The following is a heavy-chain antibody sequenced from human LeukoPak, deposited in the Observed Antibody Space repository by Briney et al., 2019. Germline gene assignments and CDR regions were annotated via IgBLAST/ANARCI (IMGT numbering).Heavy chain of an antibody. Sequence: GGSLRLSCAASGFTFSSYWMHWVRQAPGKSLVWVSHINSDGGTTRYADSVKGRFTISRDNAKNTLYYQMNSLRADDTAVYYCARDRPHDYWGQGTLVTVSS. V-gene: IGHV3-74*01. J-gene: IGHJ4*02. CDR1: GFTFSSYW. CDR2: INSDGGTT. CDR3: ARDRPHDY.